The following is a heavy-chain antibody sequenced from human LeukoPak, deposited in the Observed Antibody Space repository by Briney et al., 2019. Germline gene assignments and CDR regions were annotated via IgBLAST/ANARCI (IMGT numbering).Heavy chain of an antibody. J-gene: IGHJ4*02. CDR1: GFTFSTYW. CDR3: ARGSSTSSQD. CDR2: INTDGIST. Sequence: GGSLRLSCAASGFTFSTYWMHWVCQAPGKGLVWVSRINTDGISTNCADSVKGRFTMSRDNAKNTLYLQMNNLTTEDTAVYYCARGSSTSSQDWGQGTLVTVSS. V-gene: IGHV3-74*01. D-gene: IGHD2-2*01.